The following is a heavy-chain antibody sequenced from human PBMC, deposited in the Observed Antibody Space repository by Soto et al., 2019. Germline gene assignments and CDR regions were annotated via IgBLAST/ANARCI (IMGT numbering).Heavy chain of an antibody. D-gene: IGHD3-9*01. Sequence: RASVKVSCKASGYTFTSYDINWVRQATGQGLEWMGWMNPNSGNTGYAQKFQGRVTMTRNTSISTAYMELSSLRSEDTAVYYCAREQYDILTGNGMDVWGQGTTVTVSS. J-gene: IGHJ6*02. V-gene: IGHV1-8*01. CDR1: GYTFTSYD. CDR2: MNPNSGNT. CDR3: AREQYDILTGNGMDV.